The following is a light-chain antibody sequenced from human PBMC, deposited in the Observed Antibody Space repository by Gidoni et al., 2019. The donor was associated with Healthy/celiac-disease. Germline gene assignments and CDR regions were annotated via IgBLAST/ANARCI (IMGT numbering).Light chain of an antibody. CDR3: QSYDSSLSVVV. V-gene: IGLV1-40*01. Sequence: QSVPTPPPPVPGGPGQRVTISCTGSSSNIGAGYDVHWYQQLPGTAPKLLIYGNSNRPSGVPDRFSGSKSGTSASLAITGLQAEDEADYYCQSYDSSLSVVVFGGGTKLTVL. J-gene: IGLJ2*01. CDR2: GNS. CDR1: SSNIGAGYD.